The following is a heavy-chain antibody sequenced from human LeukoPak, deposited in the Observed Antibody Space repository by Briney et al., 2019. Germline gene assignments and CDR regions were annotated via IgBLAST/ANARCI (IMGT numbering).Heavy chain of an antibody. CDR1: GGSISSFY. J-gene: IGHJ5*02. V-gene: IGHV4-59*01. D-gene: IGHD3-22*01. CDR3: ARTYYYDSSGYYDGFDP. CDR2: IYYSGST. Sequence: SETLSLTCTVSGGSISSFYWSWVRQPPGKGLEWIGYIYYSGSTNYNPSLKSRVTISADTSKNQFSLKLSSVTAADTAVYYCARTYYYDSSGYYDGFDPWGQGTLVTVSS.